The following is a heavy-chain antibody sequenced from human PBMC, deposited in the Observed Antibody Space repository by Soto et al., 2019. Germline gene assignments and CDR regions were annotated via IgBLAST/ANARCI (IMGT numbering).Heavy chain of an antibody. CDR1: GGTFSSYA. J-gene: IGHJ5*02. Sequence: SVKVSCKASGGTFSSYAISWVRQAPGQGLEWMGGIIPIFGTANYAQKFQGRVTITADKSTSTAYMELSSLRSEDTAVYYCASIDGITGTPSWFDPRGTAXLVTVSS. D-gene: IGHD1-7*01. CDR2: IIPIFGTA. V-gene: IGHV1-69*06. CDR3: ASIDGITGTPSWFDP.